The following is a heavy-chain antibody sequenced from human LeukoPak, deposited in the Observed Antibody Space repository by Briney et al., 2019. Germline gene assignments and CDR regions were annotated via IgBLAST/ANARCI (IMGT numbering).Heavy chain of an antibody. CDR1: GYTFTSYA. CDR3: ARGPLDIVVVPADPVGFDP. V-gene: IGHV7-4-1*02. Sequence: ASVKVSCKASGYTFTSYAMNWVRQAPGQGLEWMGWINTNTGNPTYAQGFTGRFVFSLDTSVSTAYLQISSLKAEDTAVYYCARGPLDIVVVPADPVGFDPWGQGTLVTVSS. D-gene: IGHD2-2*01. J-gene: IGHJ5*02. CDR2: INTNTGNP.